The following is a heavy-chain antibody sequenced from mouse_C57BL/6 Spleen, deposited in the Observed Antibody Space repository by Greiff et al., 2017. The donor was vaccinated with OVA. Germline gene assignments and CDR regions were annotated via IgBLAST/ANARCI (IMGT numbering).Heavy chain of an antibody. D-gene: IGHD2-1*01. V-gene: IGHV3-6*01. CDR2: ISYDGSN. Sequence: EVQLQESGPGLVKPSQSLSLTCSVTGYSITSGYYWNWIRQFPGNKLEWMGYISYDGSNNYNPSLKNRISITRDTSKNQFFLKLNSVTTEDTATYYCAREGYYGNSYYFDYWGQGTTLTVSS. CDR3: AREGYYGNSYYFDY. CDR1: GYSITSGYY. J-gene: IGHJ2*01.